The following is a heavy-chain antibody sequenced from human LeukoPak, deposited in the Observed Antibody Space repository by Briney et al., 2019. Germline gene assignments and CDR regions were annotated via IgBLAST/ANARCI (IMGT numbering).Heavy chain of an antibody. CDR3: ARGYRNYDFWSGYFDNYYMGV. J-gene: IGHJ6*03. Sequence: ASVKVSCKASGYTFTSYGISWVRQAPGQGLEWMGWISAYNGNTNYAQKLQGRVTMTTDTSTSTAYMELRSLRSDDTAVYYCARGYRNYDFWSGYFDNYYMGVWGKGTTVTVSS. CDR2: ISAYNGNT. CDR1: GYTFTSYG. D-gene: IGHD3-3*01. V-gene: IGHV1-18*01.